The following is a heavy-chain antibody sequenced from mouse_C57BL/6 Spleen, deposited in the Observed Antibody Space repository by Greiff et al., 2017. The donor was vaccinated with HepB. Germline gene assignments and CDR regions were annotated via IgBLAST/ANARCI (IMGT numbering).Heavy chain of an antibody. Sequence: VKLMESGAELVRPGASVTLSCKASGYTFTDYEMHWVKQTPVHGLEWIGAIDPETGGTAYNQKFKGKAILTADKSSSTAYMELRSLTSEDSAVYYCTRWLPHYYAMDYWGQGTSVTVSS. CDR2: IDPETGGT. J-gene: IGHJ4*01. CDR1: GYTFTDYE. CDR3: TRWLPHYYAMDY. D-gene: IGHD2-2*01. V-gene: IGHV1-15*01.